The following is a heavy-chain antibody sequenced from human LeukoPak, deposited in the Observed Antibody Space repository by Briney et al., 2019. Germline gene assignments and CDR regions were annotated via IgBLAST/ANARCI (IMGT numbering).Heavy chain of an antibody. J-gene: IGHJ3*02. CDR3: ARTTVTTGTVEAFDI. V-gene: IGHV3-11*04. Sequence: GGSLRLSCAASGFTFSDYYMSWIRQAPGKGLEWVSYISSSGSTIYYADSVKGRFTISRDNAKNSLYLQMNSLRAEDTAVYYCARTTVTTGTVEAFDIWGQGTMVTVSS. D-gene: IGHD4-17*01. CDR2: ISSSGSTI. CDR1: GFTFSDYY.